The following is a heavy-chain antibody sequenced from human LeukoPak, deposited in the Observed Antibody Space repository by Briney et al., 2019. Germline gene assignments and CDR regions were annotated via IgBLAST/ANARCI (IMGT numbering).Heavy chain of an antibody. CDR2: IYPRDSDT. CDR1: GYKFTNYW. V-gene: IGHV5-51*01. Sequence: GESLKISCKGSGYKFTNYWIAWVRQMPGQGLEWLGIIYPRDSDTRYSPSFQGQVSISVDTSTDTAYLQWSSVKASDTAMYYCARLLAAPYYINFWGQGTLVTVSS. CDR3: ARLLAAPYYINF. D-gene: IGHD6-25*01. J-gene: IGHJ4*02.